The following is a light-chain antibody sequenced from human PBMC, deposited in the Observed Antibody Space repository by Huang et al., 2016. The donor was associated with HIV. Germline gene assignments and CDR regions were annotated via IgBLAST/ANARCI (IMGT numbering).Light chain of an antibody. V-gene: IGKV3-15*01. Sequence: EIVMTQSPATLSVSPGERATLSCRASQSVRDNLTWYQQKPGHAPRLLIYGASTRAAGIPARFSGSGSGTEFTLTISSLQSEDFAVYYFQQYNNWPRTFGQGTKVEIK. CDR3: QQYNNWPRT. J-gene: IGKJ1*01. CDR2: GAS. CDR1: QSVRDN.